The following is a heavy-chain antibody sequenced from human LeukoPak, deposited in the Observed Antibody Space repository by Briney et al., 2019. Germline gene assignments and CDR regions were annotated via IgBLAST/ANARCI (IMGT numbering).Heavy chain of an antibody. V-gene: IGHV4-38-2*02. D-gene: IGHD1-26*01. CDR2: IYHGGTT. J-gene: IGHJ4*02. CDR3: ARVWIASGSYYDDRGAFDY. CDR1: GYFIGSGYY. Sequence: SETLSLTCTVSGYFIGSGYYWGWIPQPPGKGLEWIGNIYHGGTTYCNPSLKSRVTISVDTSKNQFSLKLNSVTAADTAVYYCARVWIASGSYYDDRGAFDYWGQGTLVTVSS.